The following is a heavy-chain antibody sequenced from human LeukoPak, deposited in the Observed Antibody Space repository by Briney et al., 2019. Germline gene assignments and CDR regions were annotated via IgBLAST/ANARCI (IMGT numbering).Heavy chain of an antibody. J-gene: IGHJ4*02. V-gene: IGHV3-23*01. CDR1: GFTFSSYA. CDR3: AKVLSGDYYFKT. D-gene: IGHD2-21*02. Sequence: GGSLRLSCAVSGFTFSSYAMTWVRQTPGKGLEWVSAITASGGSTYYADSVKGRFTISRDNSKNTLYLQVNSLRAEDTAVYYCAKVLSGDYYFKTGGREPLAPVSS. CDR2: ITASGGST.